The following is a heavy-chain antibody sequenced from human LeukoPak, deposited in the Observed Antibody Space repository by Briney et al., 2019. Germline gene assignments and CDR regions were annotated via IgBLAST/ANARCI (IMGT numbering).Heavy chain of an antibody. D-gene: IGHD2-21*01. J-gene: IGHJ4*02. CDR2: ISSSSSYI. CDR3: DKGGVVGSDTLIDY. V-gene: IGHV3-21*01. CDR1: GFTFSSYS. Sequence: GGSLSLFCAASGFTFSSYSMNWVRQARGKGLECVSSISSSSSYIYYADSVKGRFPLSRENANNSLYLQMHSLSAEHKCVYYGDKGGVVGSDTLIDYWGQGTLVTVSS.